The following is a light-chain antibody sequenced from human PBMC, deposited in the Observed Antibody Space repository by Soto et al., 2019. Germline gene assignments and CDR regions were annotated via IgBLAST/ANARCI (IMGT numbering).Light chain of an antibody. CDR1: QDISRC. J-gene: IGKJ2*01. Sequence: DVQMTQSPSAMSASVGDRVTITCRASQDISRCVAWFQQKPGKAPERLIYDTSTLQIGVPSRFSGGGSGTEYTLAISGLQPEDSATYYCLQHNRYPYTFGQGTKLEIK. V-gene: IGKV1-17*03. CDR3: LQHNRYPYT. CDR2: DTS.